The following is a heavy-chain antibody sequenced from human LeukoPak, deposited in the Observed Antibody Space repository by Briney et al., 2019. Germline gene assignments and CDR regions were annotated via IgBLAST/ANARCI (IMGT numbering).Heavy chain of an antibody. Sequence: GGSLRLSCAASGFTFSSYSMNWVRQAPGKGLEWVSSISSSSSYIYYADSVKGRFTISRDNAKNSLYLQMNSLRAEDTAVYYCARHNWNYPFDYWGQGTLVTVSS. CDR3: ARHNWNYPFDY. CDR1: GFTFSSYS. D-gene: IGHD1-7*01. V-gene: IGHV3-21*01. J-gene: IGHJ4*02. CDR2: ISSSSSYI.